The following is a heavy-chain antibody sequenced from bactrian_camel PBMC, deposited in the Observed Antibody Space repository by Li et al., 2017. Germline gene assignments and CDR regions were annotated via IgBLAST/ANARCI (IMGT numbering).Heavy chain of an antibody. CDR2: SFHGDGST. Sequence: VQLVESGGGSVPAGRFLRLSCAASGRTYYRYCMAWFRQFPGNECERVARSFHGDGSTDYSDSVKGRFTISQDNAKNILYLEMNSLKPEDTAMYFCAADDMDEGQGWLLLSSGYNYWGQGTQVTVS. J-gene: IGHJ4*01. CDR1: GRTYYRYC. V-gene: IGHV3-3*01. D-gene: IGHD2*01. CDR3: AADDMDEGQGWLLLSSGYNY.